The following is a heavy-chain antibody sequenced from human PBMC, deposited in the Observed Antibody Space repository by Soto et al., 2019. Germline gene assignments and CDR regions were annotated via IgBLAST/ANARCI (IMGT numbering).Heavy chain of an antibody. V-gene: IGHV4-31*03. CDR1: GGSISSGGYY. CDR3: ARFRYVSHKTDDAFDI. J-gene: IGHJ3*02. D-gene: IGHD5-12*01. CDR2: IYYSGST. Sequence: QVQLQESGPGLVKPSQTLSLTCTVSGGSISSGGYYWSWIRQHPGKGLEWIGYIYYSGSTYYNPSLKSRVTISXXTXKXXFSLKLSSVTAADTAVYYCARFRYVSHKTDDAFDIWGQGTMVTVSS.